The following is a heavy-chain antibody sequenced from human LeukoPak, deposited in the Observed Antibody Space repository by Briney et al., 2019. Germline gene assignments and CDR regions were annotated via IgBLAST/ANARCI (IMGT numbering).Heavy chain of an antibody. J-gene: IGHJ5*02. CDR3: ARVKRQLGTSWFDP. CDR1: GDSISNYY. V-gene: IGHV4-4*07. D-gene: IGHD6-6*01. Sequence: SETLSLTCTVSGDSISNYYWSWIRQSAGEGLEWIGCIYPSGSTTYSPSLESRATMSVDTSKNQFSLKLTSVTAADTAVYYCARVKRQLGTSWFDPWGQGTLVTVSS. CDR2: IYPSGST.